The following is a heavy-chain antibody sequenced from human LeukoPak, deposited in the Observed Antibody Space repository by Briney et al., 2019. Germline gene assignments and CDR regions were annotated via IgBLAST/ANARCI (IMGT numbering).Heavy chain of an antibody. J-gene: IGHJ5*02. V-gene: IGHV3-21*01. Sequence: GGSLRLSCAASGFTFSSYSMNWVRQAPGKGLEWVSSISSSSSCIYYADSVKGRFTISRDDAKDSLYLQMNSLRAEDTAVYYCAGGYSYGYSWFDPWGQGTLVTVSS. D-gene: IGHD5-18*01. CDR3: AGGYSYGYSWFDP. CDR1: GFTFSSYS. CDR2: ISSSSSCI.